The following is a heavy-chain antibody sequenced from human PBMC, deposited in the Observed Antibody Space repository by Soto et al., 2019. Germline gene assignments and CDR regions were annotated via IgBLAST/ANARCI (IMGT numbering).Heavy chain of an antibody. Sequence: GASVKVSCKASGYTFTSYAMHWVRQAPGQRLEWMGWINAGNGNTKYSQKFQGRVTITRDTSASTAYMELSSLRSEDTAVYYCARVLRGVTAYYYGMDVWGQGTTVTVSS. CDR1: GYTFTSYA. CDR2: INAGNGNT. V-gene: IGHV1-3*01. D-gene: IGHD3-10*01. CDR3: ARVLRGVTAYYYGMDV. J-gene: IGHJ6*02.